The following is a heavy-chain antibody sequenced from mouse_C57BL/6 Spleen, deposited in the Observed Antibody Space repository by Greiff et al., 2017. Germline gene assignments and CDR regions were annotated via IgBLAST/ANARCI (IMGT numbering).Heavy chain of an antibody. D-gene: IGHD1-1*01. CDR1: GYTFTDYE. CDR2: IDPETGGT. V-gene: IGHV1-15*01. J-gene: IGHJ2*01. CDR3: TRYPTTVVAGDFDY. Sequence: VQLQQSGAELVRPGASVTLSCKASGYTFTDYEMPWVKQTPVHGLEWIGAIDPETGGTAYNQKFKGKAILTADKSSSTAYMELRSLTSEDSAVYYCTRYPTTVVAGDFDYWGQGTTLTVSS.